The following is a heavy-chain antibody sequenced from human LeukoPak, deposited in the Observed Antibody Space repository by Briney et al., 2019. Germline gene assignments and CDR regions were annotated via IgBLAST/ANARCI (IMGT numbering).Heavy chain of an antibody. CDR2: ISNDGSRT. CDR3: ARWGYDSSGYSYFDY. Sequence: GGSLRLSCAASGFTFSNNAMSWVRLAPGKGLEWVSAISNDGSRTYYADSVKGRFTISRDNSKRTLYLEMNSLRAEDTAVYYCARWGYDSSGYSYFDYWGQGTLVTVSS. J-gene: IGHJ4*02. CDR1: GFTFSNNA. D-gene: IGHD3-22*01. V-gene: IGHV3-23*01.